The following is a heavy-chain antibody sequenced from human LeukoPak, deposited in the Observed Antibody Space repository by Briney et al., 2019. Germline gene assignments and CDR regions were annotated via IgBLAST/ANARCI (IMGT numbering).Heavy chain of an antibody. D-gene: IGHD3-22*01. V-gene: IGHV3-21*01. CDR3: ARDASSGYSHYDY. J-gene: IGHJ4*02. CDR2: ISSSRSYI. CDR1: GFTFSSYS. Sequence: GGSLRLSCAASGFTFSSYSMNWVRQAPGKGLEWVSSISSSRSYIYYADSVKGRFTISRDNAKNSLYLQMNSLRAEDTAVYYCARDASSGYSHYDYWGQGTLVTVSS.